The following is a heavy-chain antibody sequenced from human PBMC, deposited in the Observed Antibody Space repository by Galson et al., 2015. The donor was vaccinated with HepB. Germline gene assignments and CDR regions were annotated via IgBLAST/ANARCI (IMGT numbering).Heavy chain of an antibody. CDR1: GFTFTSYS. V-gene: IGHV3-30-3*01. CDR2: ISYDGSNK. J-gene: IGHJ5*02. CDR3: ASDLEAEGSRGVWDFDP. D-gene: IGHD2-8*01. Sequence: SLRVSCAASGFTFTSYSMHWVRQAPGQGLEWVAVISYDGSNKYYADSVKGRITITRDNSTNTLYLQMNSLRAEDTAVYYCASDLEAEGSRGVWDFDPWGQGTLVTVSS.